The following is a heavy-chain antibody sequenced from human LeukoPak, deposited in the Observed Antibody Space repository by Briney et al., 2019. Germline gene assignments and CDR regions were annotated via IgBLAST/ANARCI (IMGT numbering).Heavy chain of an antibody. J-gene: IGHJ4*02. CDR3: ARGGRLDSSSPFDY. Sequence: GRSLRLSCAASGFTFSSYAMHWVRQAPGKGLEWVAVISYDGSNKYYADSVKGRFTISRDNSKNTLYLQMNSLRAEDTAVYYCARGGRLDSSSPFDYWGQGTLVTVSS. CDR1: GFTFSSYA. V-gene: IGHV3-30-3*01. D-gene: IGHD6-6*01. CDR2: ISYDGSNK.